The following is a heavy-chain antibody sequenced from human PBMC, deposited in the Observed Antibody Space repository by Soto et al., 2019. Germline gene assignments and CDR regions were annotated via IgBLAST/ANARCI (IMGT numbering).Heavy chain of an antibody. V-gene: IGHV1-2*02. D-gene: IGHD3-3*01. CDR1: GYTFTGYY. CDR2: INPNSGGT. CDR3: ARDYNFWSGYYYYGMDV. Sequence: GASVKVSCKASGYTFTGYYMHWVRQAPGQGLEWMGWINPNSGGTNYAQKFQGRVTMTRDTSISTAYMALSRLRSDDTAVYYCARDYNFWSGYYYYGMDVWGQGTTVTVSS. J-gene: IGHJ6*02.